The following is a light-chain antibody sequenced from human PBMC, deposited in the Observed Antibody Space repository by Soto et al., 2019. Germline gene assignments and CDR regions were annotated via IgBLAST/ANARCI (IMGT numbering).Light chain of an antibody. Sequence: DFVMTQSPDSLAVSLGERAAINCTSSQSVFHTSYNRNYLTWYQQKPGQPPKLLFYWASTRASGVPDRFRGSGSGTDFTLTISGLQPEDVAVYYCQQYRLAPYSFGQGTKLEIK. V-gene: IGKV4-1*01. J-gene: IGKJ2*03. CDR3: QQYRLAPYS. CDR1: QSVFHTSYNRNY. CDR2: WAS.